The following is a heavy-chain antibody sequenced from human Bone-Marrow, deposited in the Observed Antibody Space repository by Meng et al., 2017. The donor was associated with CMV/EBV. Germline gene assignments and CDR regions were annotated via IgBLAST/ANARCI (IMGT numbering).Heavy chain of an antibody. CDR2: IYSGGSST. D-gene: IGHD1-26*01. CDR3: AKGGAATFGYPDY. CDR1: RFTFSSYA. J-gene: IGHJ4*02. Sequence: AASRFTFSSYAMSWVRQAPGKGLEWVSVIYSGGSSTYYADSVKGRFTISRDNSKNTLYLQMNSLRAEDTAVYYCAKGGAATFGYPDYWGQGTLVTVSS. V-gene: IGHV3-23*03.